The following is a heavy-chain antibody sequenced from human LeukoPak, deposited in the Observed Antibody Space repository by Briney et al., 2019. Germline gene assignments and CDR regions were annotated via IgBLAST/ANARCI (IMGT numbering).Heavy chain of an antibody. D-gene: IGHD4-17*01. CDR2: INHSGST. V-gene: IGHV4-34*01. Sequence: SETLSLTCAVYGGSFSGYYWSWIRQPPGKGLEWIGEINHSGSTNYNPSLKSRVTISVDTSKNQFSLRLSSVTAADTAVYYCASPGEGHAFDIWGQGTMVTVSS. J-gene: IGHJ3*02. CDR1: GGSFSGYY. CDR3: ASPGEGHAFDI.